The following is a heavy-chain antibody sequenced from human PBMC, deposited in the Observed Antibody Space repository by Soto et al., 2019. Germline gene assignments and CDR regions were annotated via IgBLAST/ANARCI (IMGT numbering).Heavy chain of an antibody. J-gene: IGHJ4*02. CDR3: AKAIYSSRFWSLDY. CDR2: ISAGGGST. V-gene: IGHV3-23*01. D-gene: IGHD6-13*01. CDR1: GFTFSNYA. Sequence: GGSLRLSCAASGFTFSNYAMSWVRQAPGKGLEWVSGISAGGGSTHYADSVKGRFTISRDNSKNTLYLQMNSLRAEDTAVYYCAKAIYSSRFWSLDYWGQGTLVTVSS.